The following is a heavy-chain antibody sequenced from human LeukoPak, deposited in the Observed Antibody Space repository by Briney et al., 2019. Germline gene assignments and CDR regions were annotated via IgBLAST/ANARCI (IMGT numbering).Heavy chain of an antibody. Sequence: GGSLRLSCVASGLTFSSYWMSWVRQAPGKGLEWVANIKQDGGEKYYVDSVKGRFTISRDNAKSSLYLQMNSLRADDTAVYYCAKSRLVSGTYRNDYYYYDMDVWGQGTTVTVSS. CDR3: AKSRLVSGTYRNDYYYYDMDV. J-gene: IGHJ6*02. D-gene: IGHD3-16*02. CDR2: IKQDGGEK. V-gene: IGHV3-7*01. CDR1: GLTFSSYW.